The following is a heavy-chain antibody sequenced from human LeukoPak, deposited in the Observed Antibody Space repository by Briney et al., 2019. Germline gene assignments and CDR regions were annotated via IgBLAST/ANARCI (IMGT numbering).Heavy chain of an antibody. CDR3: AKDIDFDYFDY. Sequence: GGSLRLSCAASGFTFSSYAMSWVRQTPGKGLEWVSAISGSGSSTYYADSVKGRFTISRDNSKNTLYLQMNSLRAEDTAVYYCAKDIDFDYFDYWGQGTLVTVSS. CDR2: ISGSGSST. V-gene: IGHV3-23*01. CDR1: GFTFSSYA. D-gene: IGHD3-3*01. J-gene: IGHJ4*02.